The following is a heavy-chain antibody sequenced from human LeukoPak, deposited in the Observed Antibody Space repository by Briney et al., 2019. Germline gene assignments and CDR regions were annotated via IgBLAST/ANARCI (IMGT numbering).Heavy chain of an antibody. Sequence: SETLSLTCTVSGGSISSFYFNWIRQPPGKGLEWIGYIYNTGSTNYNPSLTGRVTISVDTSRNQLSLHLKSVTAADTAVYYCARRFGSGHPIDYWGQGTLLTVSS. J-gene: IGHJ4*02. D-gene: IGHD3-10*01. CDR3: ARRFGSGHPIDY. CDR1: GGSISSFY. CDR2: IYNTGST. V-gene: IGHV4-59*01.